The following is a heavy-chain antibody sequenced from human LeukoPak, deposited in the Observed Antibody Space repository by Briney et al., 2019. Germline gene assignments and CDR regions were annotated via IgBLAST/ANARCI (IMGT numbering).Heavy chain of an antibody. CDR1: EFTFSYYW. V-gene: IGHV3-74*01. CDR2: ISSDGGST. Sequence: GGSLRLSCAASEFTFSYYWMYWVRQGPGQGLVSVSRISSDGGSTTYADSVKGRFTISRDNAKNTLYLQMHSLRVEDTGIYYCARDDGNGIDYWGQGTLVNVSS. D-gene: IGHD5-24*01. CDR3: ARDDGNGIDY. J-gene: IGHJ4*02.